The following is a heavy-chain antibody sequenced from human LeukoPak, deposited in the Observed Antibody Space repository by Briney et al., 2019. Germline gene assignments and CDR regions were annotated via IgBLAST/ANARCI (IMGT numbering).Heavy chain of an antibody. CDR3: AKARGVDYGDYAIFDY. V-gene: IGHV3-23*01. J-gene: IGHJ4*02. CDR1: GFTFSSFG. CDR2: ISGVGGSN. D-gene: IGHD4-17*01. Sequence: PGGSLRLSCAASGFTFSSFGMSWVRHAPGKGLEWVSSISGVGGSNYYADSVKGRFTISRDNSKNTLYLQMNSLRVEDTAVYYCAKARGVDYGDYAIFDYWGQGILVTVSS.